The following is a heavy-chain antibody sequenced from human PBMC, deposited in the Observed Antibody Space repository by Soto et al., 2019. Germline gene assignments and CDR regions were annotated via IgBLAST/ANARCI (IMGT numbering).Heavy chain of an antibody. V-gene: IGHV1-18*01. Sequence: ASVKVSCKASGYTFTSYGISWVRQAPGQGLEWMGWISAYNGNTNYAQKLQGRVTMTTDTSTSTAYMELRGRRSDDTAVYYCARDLCSGGSCYGDNWFDPWGQGTLVTVSS. D-gene: IGHD2-15*01. CDR2: ISAYNGNT. J-gene: IGHJ5*02. CDR3: ARDLCSGGSCYGDNWFDP. CDR1: GYTFTSYG.